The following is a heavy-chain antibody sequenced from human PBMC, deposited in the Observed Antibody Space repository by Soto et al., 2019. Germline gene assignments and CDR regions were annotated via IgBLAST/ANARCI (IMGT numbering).Heavy chain of an antibody. J-gene: IGHJ4*02. D-gene: IGHD3-10*01. Sequence: QVQLQQWGAGLLKPSETLSLTCAVYGGSFSGYYWGWIRQPPGKGLEWIGEINHSGSTNYNPSLKSRVTISVDTSKNQFSLKLSSVTAADTAVYYCARGDYYGSGSYYLFDYWGQGTLVTVSS. CDR1: GGSFSGYY. V-gene: IGHV4-34*01. CDR2: INHSGST. CDR3: ARGDYYGSGSYYLFDY.